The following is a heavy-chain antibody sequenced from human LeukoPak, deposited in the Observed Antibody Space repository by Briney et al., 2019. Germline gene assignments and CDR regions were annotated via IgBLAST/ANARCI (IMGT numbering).Heavy chain of an antibody. J-gene: IGHJ4*02. CDR1: GGSFSGYY. CDR3: ARNTYGGYEDY. Sequence: PSETLSLTCAVYGGSFSGYYWSWIRQPPGKGLEWIGEINHSGSTNYNPSLKSRVTISVDTSKNQFSLKLSSVTAADTAVYYCARNTYGGYEDYWGQGTLVTVSS. D-gene: IGHD5-12*01. CDR2: INHSGST. V-gene: IGHV4-34*01.